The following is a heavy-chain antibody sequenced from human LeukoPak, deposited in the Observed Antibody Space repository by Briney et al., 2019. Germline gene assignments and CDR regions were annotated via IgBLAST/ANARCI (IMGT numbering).Heavy chain of an antibody. CDR3: AKKAVAGGYYYMDV. CDR2: ISSSGGST. CDR1: GFSFSSYA. J-gene: IGHJ6*03. V-gene: IGHV3-23*01. D-gene: IGHD6-19*01. Sequence: PGGSLRLSCAASGFSFSSYAMSWVRQAPGKGLEWVSAISSSGGSTYYADSVRGRFTISRDNSKNTVYLQMNSLRAEDTAVYYCAKKAVAGGYYYMDVWGKGTTVTVSS.